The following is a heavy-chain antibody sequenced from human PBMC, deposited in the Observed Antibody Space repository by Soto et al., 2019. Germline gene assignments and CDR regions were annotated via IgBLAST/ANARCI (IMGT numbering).Heavy chain of an antibody. CDR3: ARTPDI. J-gene: IGHJ3*02. Sequence: QLQLQESGSGLVKPSQTLSLTCAVSGGSISSGGYSWSWIRQPPGKGLEWIGYIYHSGSTYYNPSHKTRVTIPVARCKHQFSLKLRSVTAAHTPVYDCARTPDIWGPAPMVTVSS. CDR1: GGSISSGGYS. CDR2: IYHSGST. V-gene: IGHV4-30-2*01.